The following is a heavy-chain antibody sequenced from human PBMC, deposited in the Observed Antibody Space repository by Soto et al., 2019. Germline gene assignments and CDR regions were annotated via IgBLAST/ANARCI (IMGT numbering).Heavy chain of an antibody. CDR1: DGSISSSGYY. CDR2: ISYSGST. Sequence: PSETLSLTCTVSDGSISSSGYYWGWIRQPPGEGLEWIGSISYSGSTQYNPSLKSRVTISEDTSKNQFSLKLSSVTAADTAVYYCVRRRVGGVIDTWGQGTLVTLSS. V-gene: IGHV4-39*01. D-gene: IGHD2-2*01. J-gene: IGHJ5*02. CDR3: VRRRVGGVIDT.